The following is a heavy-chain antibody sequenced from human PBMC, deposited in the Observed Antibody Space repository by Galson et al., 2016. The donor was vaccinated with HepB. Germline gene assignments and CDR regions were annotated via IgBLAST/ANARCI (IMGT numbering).Heavy chain of an antibody. CDR1: GFTFDDYT. D-gene: IGHD3-3*01. Sequence: SLRLSCAASGFTFDDYTMHWVRQAPGKGQEWVSLITWDGGSTSYADSVKGRFTISRDNSKNSLYLQMNSLRTEDTAFYYCAKGIHGADLVVFGVVVDHGMDVWGQGTTVTVSS. CDR3: AKGIHGADLVVFGVVVDHGMDV. J-gene: IGHJ6*02. CDR2: ITWDGGST. V-gene: IGHV3-43*01.